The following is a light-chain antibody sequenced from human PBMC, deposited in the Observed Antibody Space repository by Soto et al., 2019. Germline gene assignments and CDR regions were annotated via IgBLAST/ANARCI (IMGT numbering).Light chain of an antibody. J-gene: IGKJ1*01. Sequence: IQMTQSPSSLSASVGDRVTITCRASPRISNYLNWYQQKSGKAPHPLIYAASTLQSGGPSRFGGSGGGTESTLAISSLQPEYCATDYGEQSYSTPPTFGQGTKVEIK. CDR2: AAS. CDR1: PRISNY. V-gene: IGKV1-39*01. CDR3: EQSYSTPPT.